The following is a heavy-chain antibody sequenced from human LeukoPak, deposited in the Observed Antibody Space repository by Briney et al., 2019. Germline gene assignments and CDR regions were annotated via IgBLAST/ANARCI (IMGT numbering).Heavy chain of an antibody. CDR1: GGSISSSSYY. CDR2: IYYSGST. D-gene: IGHD3-16*01. Sequence: SETLSLTCTVSGGSISSSSYYWGWIRQPPGKGLEWIESIYYSGSTYYNPSLKSRVTISVDTSKNQFSLKLSSVTAADTAVYYCGTMGETNLLHDAFDIWGQGTMVTVSS. CDR3: GTMGETNLLHDAFDI. J-gene: IGHJ3*02. V-gene: IGHV4-39*01.